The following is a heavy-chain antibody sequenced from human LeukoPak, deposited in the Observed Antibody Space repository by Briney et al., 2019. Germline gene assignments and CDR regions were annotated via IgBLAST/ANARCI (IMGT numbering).Heavy chain of an antibody. Sequence: PSETLSLTCTVSGGSFRSSSYYWGWIRHTPGKGLEWIGCIYYSGSTYYNPSLKSRVTISVDTSENQFSLKLSTVTAADTAVYYCARTSIAARRANAFDIWGQGTMVTVSA. CDR2: IYYSGST. J-gene: IGHJ3*02. CDR3: ARTSIAARRANAFDI. V-gene: IGHV4-39*01. CDR1: GGSFRSSSYY. D-gene: IGHD6-6*01.